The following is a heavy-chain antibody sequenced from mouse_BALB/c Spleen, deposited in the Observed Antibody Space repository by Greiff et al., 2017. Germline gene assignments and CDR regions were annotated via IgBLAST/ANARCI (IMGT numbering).Heavy chain of an antibody. J-gene: IGHJ4*01. CDR2: IWAGGST. D-gene: IGHD2-1*01. V-gene: IGHV2-9*02. CDR3: ARGEGKNYAMDY. Sequence: VQGVESGPGLVAPSQSLSITCTVSGFSLTSYGVHWVRQPPGKGLEWLGVIWAGGSTNYNSALMSRLSISKDNSKSQVFLKMNSLQTDDTAMYYCARGEGKNYAMDYWGQGTSVTVSS. CDR1: GFSLTSYG.